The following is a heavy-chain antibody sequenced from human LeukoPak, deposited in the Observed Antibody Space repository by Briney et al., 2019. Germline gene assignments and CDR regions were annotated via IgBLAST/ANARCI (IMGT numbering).Heavy chain of an antibody. J-gene: IGHJ4*02. V-gene: IGHV4-4*07. D-gene: IGHD1-26*01. CDR2: IYSSGSI. Sequence: SETLSLTCTVSGGSISSYYWSWIRQPAGKGLEWIGRIYSSGSINYNPSLKSRVTMSVDTSKNQFSLKLNSVTAADTAVYYCARGPTTSGSYNYFDYWGQGTLVTVSS. CDR1: GGSISSYY. CDR3: ARGPTTSGSYNYFDY.